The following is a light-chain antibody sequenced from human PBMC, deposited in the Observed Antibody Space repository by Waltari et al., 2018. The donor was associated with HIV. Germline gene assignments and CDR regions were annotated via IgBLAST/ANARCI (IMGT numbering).Light chain of an antibody. CDR1: QDISNS. CDR3: QQYYGVPLT. J-gene: IGKJ4*01. V-gene: IGKV1-NL1*01. CDR2: GAF. Sequence: NQMTQSPSSLSASIGDTVSIPCRSSQDISNSVSWFQQQPGKVPKLLVHGAFILQRGVPSRFSGSGSGTHYTLTISGLQAEDFATYFCQQYYGVPLTFGGGTRV.